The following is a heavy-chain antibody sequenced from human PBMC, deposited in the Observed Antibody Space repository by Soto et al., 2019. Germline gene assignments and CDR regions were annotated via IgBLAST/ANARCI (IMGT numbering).Heavy chain of an antibody. J-gene: IGHJ4*02. V-gene: IGHV1-18*04. CDR2: ISPWKGNT. Sequence: ASVKVSCKASGYNFMPYGVNWVRQAPGQGLEWMGWISPWKGNTNYAQSFQGRVTMTTDTSTSTAYMELRSLTSDDTAVYYCARDLDPSGSYYTDYWGPGTLVTVSS. CDR3: ARDLDPSGSYYTDY. D-gene: IGHD3-10*01. CDR1: GYNFMPYG.